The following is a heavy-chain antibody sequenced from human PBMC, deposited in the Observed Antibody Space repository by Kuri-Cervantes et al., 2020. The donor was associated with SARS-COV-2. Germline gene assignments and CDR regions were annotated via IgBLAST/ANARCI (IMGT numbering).Heavy chain of an antibody. CDR2: IYPADSDT. CDR1: GYSFTKFW. V-gene: IGHV5-51*01. CDR3: ARLPVSGDHYFDY. Sequence: KVSCKASGYSFTKFWIGWVRQMPGKGLECMGIIYPADSDTRYSPSFQGQVTISADKSINTAYLQWNNPKASDTAMYYCARLPVSGDHYFDYWGQGTPVTVSS. J-gene: IGHJ4*02. D-gene: IGHD2-21*01.